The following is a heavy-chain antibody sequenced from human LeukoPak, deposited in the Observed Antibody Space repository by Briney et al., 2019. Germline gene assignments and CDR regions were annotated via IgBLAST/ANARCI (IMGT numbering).Heavy chain of an antibody. CDR3: ARDADCSSTSCGAFDI. CDR1: GYTFTSYG. CDR2: MSAYKGNT. D-gene: IGHD2-2*01. J-gene: IGHJ3*02. V-gene: IGHV1-18*01. Sequence: ASVKVSCKASGYTFTSYGISWVRQAPGQGLEWMGWMSAYKGNTNYAQRLQGGVTMTTDTSTSTAYMELSSLRSDDTAVYYCARDADCSSTSCGAFDIWGQGTMVTVSS.